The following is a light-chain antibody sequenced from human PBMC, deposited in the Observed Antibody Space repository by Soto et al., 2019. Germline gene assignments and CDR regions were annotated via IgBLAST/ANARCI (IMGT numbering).Light chain of an antibody. CDR1: QSVSSSY. CDR2: GAS. Sequence: EIVLTQSPCTLSLSPGERATLSCRASQSVSSSYLAWYQQKPGQAPRLLIYGASSRATGIPDRFSGSGSGTDFTLTISRLEPEDSAVYYCQQYNNWPPGITFGQGTRLEN. J-gene: IGKJ5*01. V-gene: IGKV3-20*01. CDR3: QQYNNWPPGIT.